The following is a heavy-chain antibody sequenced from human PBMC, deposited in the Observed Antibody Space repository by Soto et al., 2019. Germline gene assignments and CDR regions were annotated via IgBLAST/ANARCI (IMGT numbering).Heavy chain of an antibody. J-gene: IGHJ5*02. CDR2: IYYSGST. V-gene: IGHV4-31*03. Sequence: TLSLTCTVSVGSISSGGYYWRWIRQHPGKGLEWIGYIYYSGSTYYNPSLKSRVTISVDTSKNQFSLKLGSVTAADTAVYYCARTQRTLGYCSSTSCPGLNWFDPWGQGTLVTVSS. D-gene: IGHD2-2*01. CDR3: ARTQRTLGYCSSTSCPGLNWFDP. CDR1: VGSISSGGYY.